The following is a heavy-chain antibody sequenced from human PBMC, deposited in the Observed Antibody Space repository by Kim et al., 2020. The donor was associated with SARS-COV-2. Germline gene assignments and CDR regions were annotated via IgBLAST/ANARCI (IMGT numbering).Heavy chain of an antibody. CDR2: ISWNSGSI. Sequence: GGSLRLSCAASGFTFDDYAMHWVRQAPGKGLEWVSGISWNSGSIGYADSVKGRFTISRDNAKNSLYLQMNSLRAEDTALYYCAKLDSGRHGRTVDYWGQGTLVTVSS. J-gene: IGHJ4*02. D-gene: IGHD1-26*01. CDR1: GFTFDDYA. V-gene: IGHV3-9*01. CDR3: AKLDSGRHGRTVDY.